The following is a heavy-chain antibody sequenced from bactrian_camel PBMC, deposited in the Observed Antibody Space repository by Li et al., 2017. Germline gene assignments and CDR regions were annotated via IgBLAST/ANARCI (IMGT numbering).Heavy chain of an antibody. J-gene: IGHJ4*01. CDR1: EYTFSSKC. Sequence: HVQLVESGGGSVEAGGSLRLSCVAPEYTFSSKCAGWFRQPSSHKREGVAGIDTEGSTNYADSVKGRFTLSKDGAKATLFLQMNSLKIEDTAVYYCALGSSRQATMTARGKGTQVTVS. V-gene: IGHV3S53*01. D-gene: IGHD3*01. CDR2: IDTEGST.